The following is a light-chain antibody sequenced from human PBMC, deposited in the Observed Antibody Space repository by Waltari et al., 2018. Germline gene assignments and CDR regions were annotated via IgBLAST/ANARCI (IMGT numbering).Light chain of an antibody. CDR3: QRYDNLPIFA. J-gene: IGKJ3*01. CDR1: QDISNY. Sequence: DIQMTQSPSSLSASVGDRVTITCQASQDISNYLNWYQQKPGKAPKLLIHDASKLETGVPSRFSGSQSGTHFTLTISSLQPEDIATYYRQRYDNLPIFAFGPGTKVDVK. V-gene: IGKV1-33*01. CDR2: DAS.